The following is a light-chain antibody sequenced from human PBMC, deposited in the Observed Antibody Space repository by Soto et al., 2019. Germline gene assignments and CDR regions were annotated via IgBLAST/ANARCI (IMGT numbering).Light chain of an antibody. J-gene: IGKJ5*01. CDR2: SAS. Sequence: DIQLTQSPSFLSASVGDRVTITCRASQGISSSLAWYQQKPGKAPKLLISSASTLQGGVPSRFSGSGSGTEFTLTISSLQPEDFAAYYCQQLHNYPLTFSQGTLLEIK. V-gene: IGKV1-9*01. CDR3: QQLHNYPLT. CDR1: QGISSS.